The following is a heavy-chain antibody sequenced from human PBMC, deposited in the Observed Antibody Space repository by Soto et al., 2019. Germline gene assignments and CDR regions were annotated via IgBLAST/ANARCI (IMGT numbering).Heavy chain of an antibody. Sequence: SETLSLTCAVYGGSFSGYYWSWIRQPPGKGLEWIGEINHSGSTNYNPSLKSRVTISVDTSKNQFSLKLSSVTAADTAVYYCARHFSVDYFDYWGQGALVPSPQ. CDR2: INHSGST. CDR1: GGSFSGYY. J-gene: IGHJ4*02. CDR3: ARHFSVDYFDY. V-gene: IGHV4-34*01.